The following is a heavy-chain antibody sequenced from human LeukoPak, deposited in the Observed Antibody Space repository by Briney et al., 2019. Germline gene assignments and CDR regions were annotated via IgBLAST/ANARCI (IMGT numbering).Heavy chain of an antibody. CDR2: ISAYNGNT. CDR1: GYTFTSYG. Sequence: GASVKVSCKASGYTFTSYGISWVRQAPGQGLEWMGWISAYNGNTNYAQKLQGRVTMTTDTSTSTAYMKLRSLRSDDTAVYYCARIGLRYFDWLLGAFDIWGQGTMVTVSS. V-gene: IGHV1-18*01. J-gene: IGHJ3*02. CDR3: ARIGLRYFDWLLGAFDI. D-gene: IGHD3-9*01.